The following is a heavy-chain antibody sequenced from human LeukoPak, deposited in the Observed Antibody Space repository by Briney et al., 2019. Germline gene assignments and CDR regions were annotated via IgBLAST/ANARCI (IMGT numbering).Heavy chain of an antibody. CDR1: GFTFSNYW. V-gene: IGHV3-7*04. D-gene: IGHD3-22*01. Sequence: GGSLRLPCAASGFTFSNYWMSWVRQAPGNGLEWVANTKQDETEKHYADSVKGRFTISRDNAQNSLYLQMNSLRAEDTAVYFCARNRQWLLADYWGQGTVVTVSS. CDR2: TKQDETEK. J-gene: IGHJ4*02. CDR3: ARNRQWLLADY.